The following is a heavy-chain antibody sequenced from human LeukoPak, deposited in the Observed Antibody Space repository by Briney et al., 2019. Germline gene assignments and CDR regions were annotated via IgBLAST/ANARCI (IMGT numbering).Heavy chain of an antibody. CDR1: GFTFSSYG. V-gene: IGHV3-30*02. Sequence: GGSLRLSCAASGFTFSSYGMHWVRQAPGKGLEWVAYIRDDGSNKYYADSLKGRFTISRDNSKNTLYLQMNSLRAEDTAVYYCAKDGAVYCSSKSCYGGFGYWGQGTLVTVSS. D-gene: IGHD2-2*01. CDR3: AKDGAVYCSSKSCYGGFGY. J-gene: IGHJ4*02. CDR2: IRDDGSNK.